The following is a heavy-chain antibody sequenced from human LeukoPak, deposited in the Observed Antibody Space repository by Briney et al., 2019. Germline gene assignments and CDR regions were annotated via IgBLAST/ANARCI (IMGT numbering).Heavy chain of an antibody. J-gene: IGHJ4*02. CDR2: IKQDGSEK. Sequence: GGSQRLPCAASVFIFSSFWMSWVRQAPGKGREGVANIKQDGSEKYYVDSVKGRFTISRDNAKNSMYLQMNSLRVEDTAVYYCARDSGGYWGQGTLVTVSS. CDR1: VFIFSSFW. V-gene: IGHV3-7*01. CDR3: ARDSGGY.